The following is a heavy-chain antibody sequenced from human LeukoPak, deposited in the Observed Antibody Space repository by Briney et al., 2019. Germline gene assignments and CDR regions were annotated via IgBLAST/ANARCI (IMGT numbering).Heavy chain of an antibody. J-gene: IGHJ6*03. Sequence: ASVKVSCKASGYTFTSYDINWVRQASGQGLEWMGWMNPNSGNTGYAQKFQGRVTMTRNTSISTAYMELSSLRSEDTAVYYCARGGRGYYYYYMDVWGKGTTVTVSS. V-gene: IGHV1-8*01. CDR2: MNPNSGNT. CDR3: ARGGRGYYYYYMDV. D-gene: IGHD1-26*01. CDR1: GYTFTSYD.